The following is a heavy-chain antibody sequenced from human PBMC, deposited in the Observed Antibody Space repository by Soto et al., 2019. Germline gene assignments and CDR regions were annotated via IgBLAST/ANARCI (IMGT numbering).Heavy chain of an antibody. Sequence: GASVKVSCKASGYTFTSYAMHWVRQAPGQRLEWMGWINAGNGNTKYSQKFQGRVTMTRNTSISTAYMELSSLRSEDTAVYYCARGYSSSFKAHDAFDIWGQGTMVTVSS. CDR2: INAGNGNT. V-gene: IGHV1-3*01. J-gene: IGHJ3*02. CDR3: ARGYSSSFKAHDAFDI. CDR1: GYTFTSYA. D-gene: IGHD6-6*01.